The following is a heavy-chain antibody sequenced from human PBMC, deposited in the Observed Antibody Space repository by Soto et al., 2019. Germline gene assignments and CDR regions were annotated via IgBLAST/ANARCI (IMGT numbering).Heavy chain of an antibody. V-gene: IGHV6-1*01. CDR1: GDSVSSNSAA. Sequence: SQTLSLTCAMSGDSVSSNSAAWNWIRQSPSRGLEWLGRTYYRSKWYNDYAVSVKSRITINPDTSKNQFSLQLNSVTPEDTAVYYCARESRGTMVRGVTKHGMDVWGQGTTVTVYS. J-gene: IGHJ6*02. CDR2: TYYRSKWYN. D-gene: IGHD3-10*01. CDR3: ARESRGTMVRGVTKHGMDV.